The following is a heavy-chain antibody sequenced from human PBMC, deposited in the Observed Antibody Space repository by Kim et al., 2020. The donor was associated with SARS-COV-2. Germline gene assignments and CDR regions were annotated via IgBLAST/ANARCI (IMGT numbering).Heavy chain of an antibody. CDR3: ARGLYYYGSRSHYILDYYYDSMDV. V-gene: IGHV1-18*01. CDR2: ISAYNGNT. CDR1: GYTFTSYG. D-gene: IGHD3-10*01. J-gene: IGHJ6*02. Sequence: ASVTVSCKASGYTFTSYGISWVRQAPGQGLEWMGWISAYNGNTHYAQKLQGRVTMTTDTSTSTAYMELRSLRSDDTAVYYCARGLYYYGSRSHYILDYYYDSMDVGGQETTVTVSS.